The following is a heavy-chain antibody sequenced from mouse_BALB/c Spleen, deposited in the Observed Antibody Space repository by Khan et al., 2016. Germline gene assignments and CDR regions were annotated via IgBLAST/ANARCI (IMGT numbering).Heavy chain of an antibody. Sequence: QVPLKESGPGLVAPSQSLSITCTVSGFSLTGYGVNWVRQPPGKGLEWLGKIWGDGRADYNSDLKSRVSISKDNSKSQVFLKMNSLQTDDTANYXCASDYDGFAYWGQGTLVIVSA. CDR2: IWGDGRA. CDR3: ASDYDGFAY. V-gene: IGHV2-6-7*01. CDR1: GFSLTGYG. J-gene: IGHJ3*01. D-gene: IGHD2-12*01.